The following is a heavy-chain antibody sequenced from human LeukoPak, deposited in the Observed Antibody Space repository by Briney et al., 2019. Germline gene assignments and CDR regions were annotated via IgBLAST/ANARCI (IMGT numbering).Heavy chain of an antibody. D-gene: IGHD4-17*01. V-gene: IGHV4-59*01. J-gene: IGHJ4*02. CDR2: IYYSGST. CDR3: ARDGYGDYIFDY. CDR1: GGSISSYY. Sequence: SETLSLTCTVSGGSISSYYWSWIRQPPGKGLEWIGYIYYSGSTNYNPSLKSRVTISVDTSKSQFSLKLSSVTAADTAVYYCARDGYGDYIFDYWGQGTLVTVSS.